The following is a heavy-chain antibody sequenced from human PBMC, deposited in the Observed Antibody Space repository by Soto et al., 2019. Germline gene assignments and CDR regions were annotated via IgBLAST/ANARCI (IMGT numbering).Heavy chain of an antibody. J-gene: IGHJ5*02. CDR3: AGDPDSHYNDSHASSYP. V-gene: IGHV1-46*01. Sequence: ASVKVSCKASGYTFTTYYMHWVRQAPGQGLEWMGIINPSGGSTRYAQKFQGRVTMTRDTSTSTAYMELTGLRSDDTAVYYCAGDPDSHYNDSHASSYPWGQGTLVTVSS. CDR1: GYTFTTYY. CDR2: INPSGGST. D-gene: IGHD4-4*01.